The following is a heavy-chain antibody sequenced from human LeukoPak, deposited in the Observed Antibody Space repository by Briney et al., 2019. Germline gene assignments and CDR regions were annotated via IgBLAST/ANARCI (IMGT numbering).Heavy chain of an antibody. V-gene: IGHV3-49*04. Sequence: PGGSLRLSCTASGFTFGDYAMSWVRQAPGEGLEWVGFIRSKAYGGTTEYAASVKGRFTISRDVSKSIAYLQMNSLKTADTAVYYCTRDFSRRIMITFGGVIVTPPGYWGQGTLVTVSS. CDR3: TRDFSRRIMITFGGVIVTPPGY. CDR1: GFTFGDYA. J-gene: IGHJ4*02. CDR2: IRSKAYGGTT. D-gene: IGHD3-16*02.